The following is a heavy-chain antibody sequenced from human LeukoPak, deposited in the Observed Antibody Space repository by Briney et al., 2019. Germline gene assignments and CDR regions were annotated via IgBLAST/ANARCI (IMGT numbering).Heavy chain of an antibody. V-gene: IGHV3-7*01. D-gene: IGHD2-2*01. J-gene: IGHJ4*02. CDR1: GFTFSSYW. CDR2: IKQDGSEK. Sequence: GGSLRLSCAASGFTFSSYWMSWVRQAPEKGLEWVANIKQDGSEKYYVDSVKGRFTISRDNAKNSLYLQMNSLRAEDTAVYYCARVGYCSTTSCYWRAFDYWGQGTLVTVSS. CDR3: ARVGYCSTTSCYWRAFDY.